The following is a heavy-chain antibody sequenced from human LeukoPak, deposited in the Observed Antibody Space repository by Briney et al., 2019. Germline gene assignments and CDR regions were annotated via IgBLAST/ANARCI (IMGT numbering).Heavy chain of an antibody. Sequence: GGSLRLSCAASGFTFSSYGMHWVRQAPGKGLEWVAGISYDRSNKDSAHSVHPPFPTSSDNSQNPLYLPMTSLIAEDTAVYYCANCEAVYCGGDCYSNAFDIWGQGTMVTVSS. V-gene: IGHV3-30*18. D-gene: IGHD2-21*02. CDR2: ISYDRSNK. CDR3: ANCEAVYCGGDCYSNAFDI. J-gene: IGHJ3*02. CDR1: GFTFSSYG.